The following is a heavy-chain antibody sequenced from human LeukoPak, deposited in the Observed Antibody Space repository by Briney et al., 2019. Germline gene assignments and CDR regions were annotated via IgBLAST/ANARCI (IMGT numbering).Heavy chain of an antibody. D-gene: IGHD5-18*01. Sequence: ASVKVSCKASGYTFTGYYIHWVRQAPGQGLEWMGWINPDSGGTDSAQKFRGRVTMTRDTSISTAYMELSYLTSDDTAVYYCMRAASGGGLLVTALLAFDVWGQGTLVTASS. J-gene: IGHJ4*02. CDR2: INPDSGGT. CDR3: MRAASGGGLLVTALLAFDV. CDR1: GYTFTGYY. V-gene: IGHV1-2*02.